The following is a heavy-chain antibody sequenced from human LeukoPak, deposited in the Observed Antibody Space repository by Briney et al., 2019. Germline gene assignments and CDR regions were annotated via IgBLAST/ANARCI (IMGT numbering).Heavy chain of an antibody. CDR1: GYTLTELS. CDR3: ATGRADDILTGYGTDY. V-gene: IGHV1-24*01. Sequence: ASVKVSCKVSGYTLTELSMHWVRQAPGKGLEWMGGFDPEDGETIYAQKFQGRVTMTEDTSTDTAYMELSSLRSEDTAVYYCATGRADDILTGYGTDYWGQGTLVTVSS. D-gene: IGHD3-9*01. CDR2: FDPEDGET. J-gene: IGHJ4*02.